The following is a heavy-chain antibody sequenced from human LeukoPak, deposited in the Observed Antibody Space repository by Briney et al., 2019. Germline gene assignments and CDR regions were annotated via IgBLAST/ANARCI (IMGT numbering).Heavy chain of an antibody. Sequence: GGSLRLSCAASGFTFGSSAMSWVRQAPGKGPEWVSTFSRSGPDIYYADSVKGRFTIFRDNSKNTLYLQMNSLRAEDTAVYYCAKGSLGSWYYFDYWGQGTLVTVSS. J-gene: IGHJ4*02. CDR3: AKGSLGSWYYFDY. CDR1: GFTFGSSA. D-gene: IGHD6-13*01. V-gene: IGHV3-23*01. CDR2: FSRSGPDI.